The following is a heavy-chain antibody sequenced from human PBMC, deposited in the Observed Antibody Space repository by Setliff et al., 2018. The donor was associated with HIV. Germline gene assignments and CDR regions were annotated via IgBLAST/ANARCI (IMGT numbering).Heavy chain of an antibody. CDR2: INPNSGGI. Sequence: ASVKVSCKASGYTFIGYNTHWVRQAPGQGLEWMGWINPNSGGINYAQKFQGRVIMTRDTSISTAYMELSRLRSDDTAVYYCARALDSSADIEGYFDFWGQGMLVTVSS. J-gene: IGHJ4*02. V-gene: IGHV1-2*02. CDR1: GYTFIGYN. D-gene: IGHD2-15*01. CDR3: ARALDSSADIEGYFDF.